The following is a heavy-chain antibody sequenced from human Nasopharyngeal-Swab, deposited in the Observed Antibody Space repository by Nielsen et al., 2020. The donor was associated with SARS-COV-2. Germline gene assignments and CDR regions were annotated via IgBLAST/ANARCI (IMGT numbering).Heavy chain of an antibody. Sequence: SETLFLTCTVSGASISSSSYYWGWIRQPPGEGLEWIGSIYYSGSTYYNPSLKSRVTISVDTSKNQFSLKLSSVTAADTAVYYCATHYYDSSGYFQGDYWGQGTLVTVSS. D-gene: IGHD3-22*01. J-gene: IGHJ4*02. CDR3: ATHYYDSSGYFQGDY. CDR1: GASISSSSYY. CDR2: IYYSGST. V-gene: IGHV4-39*01.